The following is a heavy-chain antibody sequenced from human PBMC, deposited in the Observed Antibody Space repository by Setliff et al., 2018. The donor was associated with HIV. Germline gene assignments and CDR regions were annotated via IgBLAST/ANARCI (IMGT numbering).Heavy chain of an antibody. V-gene: IGHV4-39*07. Sequence: PSETLSLTFTVSGGSISSSSYYWGWIRQPPGKGLEWIGSIYYSGSTYYNPSLKSRVTISVDTSKNQFSLKLSSVTADDTAIYYCARGPPFAYWGQGLLVTVSS. J-gene: IGHJ4*02. CDR3: ARGPPFAY. CDR2: IYYSGST. CDR1: GGSISSSSYY.